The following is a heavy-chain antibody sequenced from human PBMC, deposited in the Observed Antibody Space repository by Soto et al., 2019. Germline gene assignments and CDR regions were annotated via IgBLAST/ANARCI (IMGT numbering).Heavy chain of an antibody. CDR1: GGSISSYY. D-gene: IGHD1-1*01. J-gene: IGHJ4*02. Sequence: QVQLQESGPGLVKPSETLSLTCSVSGGSISSYYWTWIRQPAGKGLEWIGRIYTSGTTNYNPSLESRVTMEVDPSKNQFSLRLSSVTAADTAVYYCARGRGSTGTTYYFDYWGQGTLVTVSS. V-gene: IGHV4-4*07. CDR2: IYTSGTT. CDR3: ARGRGSTGTTYYFDY.